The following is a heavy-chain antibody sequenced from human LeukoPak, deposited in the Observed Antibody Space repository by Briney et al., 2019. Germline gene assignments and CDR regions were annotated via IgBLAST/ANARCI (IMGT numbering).Heavy chain of an antibody. J-gene: IGHJ4*02. CDR2: ISSNSRYI. V-gene: IGHV3-21*04. Sequence: PGGSLRLSCAASGFTFSTYSMNWVRQAPGKGLEWVSSISSNSRYIYYADSMRGRFTISRNNAKNSLYLQMNSLRTEDTALYYCAKEVEANFYFDSWGQGTLVTVSS. CDR3: AKEVEANFYFDS. CDR1: GFTFSTYS. D-gene: IGHD1-26*01.